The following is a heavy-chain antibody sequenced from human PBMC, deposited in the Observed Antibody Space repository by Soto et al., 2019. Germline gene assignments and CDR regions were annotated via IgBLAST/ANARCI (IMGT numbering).Heavy chain of an antibody. V-gene: IGHV4-61*01. D-gene: IGHD6-19*01. CDR3: ARSVAVPGAHIDY. J-gene: IGHJ4*02. CDR2: VYYTGST. Sequence: SETLSLTCTVSGGSISSSSHYWSWIRQSPGKGLEWLGYVYYTGSTNYSPSLRSRVSISVDTSKNESSLRLSSVTAADTAVYFCARSVAVPGAHIDYWGQGTQVTVS. CDR1: GGSISSSSHY.